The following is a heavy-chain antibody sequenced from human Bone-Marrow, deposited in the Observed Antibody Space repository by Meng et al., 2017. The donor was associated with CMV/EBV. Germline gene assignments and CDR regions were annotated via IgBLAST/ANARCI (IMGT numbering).Heavy chain of an antibody. CDR1: GFTFDDYG. CDR3: ARIHYYYGMDV. Sequence: GESLKISCAASGFTFDDYGMSWVRQATGKGLEWVSAIGTAGDTYYPGSVKGRFTISRENAKNSLYLQMNSLRAGDTAVYYCARIHYYYGMDVWGQGTTVTGSS. CDR2: IGTAGDT. J-gene: IGHJ6*01. V-gene: IGHV3-13*01.